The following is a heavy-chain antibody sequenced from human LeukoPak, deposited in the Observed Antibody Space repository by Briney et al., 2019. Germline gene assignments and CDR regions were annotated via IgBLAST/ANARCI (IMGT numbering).Heavy chain of an antibody. V-gene: IGHV1-2*02. CDR2: INPNSGGT. Sequence: APVKVSCTAALYTFTASYMHFVRQAPGQGLEWMGWINPNSGGTNYAQKFQGRVTMTRVTSISTAYMELSRLRSDDTAVYYCAREKPLTTATTYHFDYWGQGTLVTVSS. D-gene: IGHD4-17*01. CDR1: LYTFTASY. CDR3: AREKPLTTATTYHFDY. J-gene: IGHJ4*02.